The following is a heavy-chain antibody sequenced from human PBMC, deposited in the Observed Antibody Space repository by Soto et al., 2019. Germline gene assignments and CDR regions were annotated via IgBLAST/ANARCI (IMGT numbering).Heavy chain of an antibody. CDR2: LNWNSANI. V-gene: IGHV3-9*01. Sequence: EVQLVESGGGLVQPGRSLRLSCAASGFTFDDYAMHWVRQAPGKGLEWVSGLNWNSANIGYADSVKGRFTISRDNAXISLYLQMNSLRAADTALYYCAKGSCISPSCAVLDSWGQGTLVTVSS. D-gene: IGHD2-2*01. CDR1: GFTFDDYA. J-gene: IGHJ4*02. CDR3: AKGSCISPSCAVLDS.